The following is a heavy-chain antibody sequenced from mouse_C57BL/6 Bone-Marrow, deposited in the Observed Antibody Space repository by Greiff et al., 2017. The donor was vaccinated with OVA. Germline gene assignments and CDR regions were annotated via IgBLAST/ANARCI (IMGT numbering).Heavy chain of an antibody. CDR2: ISGGGGNT. Sequence: DVHLVESGGGLVKPGGSLKLSCAASGFTFSSYTMSWVRQTPEKRLEWVATISGGGGNTYYPDSGKGRFTISRDNAKNTLYLQMSSLRSEDTALYYCARRPHYYGSSYYFDYWGQGTTLTVSS. V-gene: IGHV5-9*01. J-gene: IGHJ2*01. D-gene: IGHD1-1*01. CDR3: ARRPHYYGSSYYFDY. CDR1: GFTFSSYT.